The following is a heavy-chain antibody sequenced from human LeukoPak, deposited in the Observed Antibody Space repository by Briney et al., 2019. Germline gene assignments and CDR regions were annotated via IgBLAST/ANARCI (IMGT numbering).Heavy chain of an antibody. CDR3: ARVNILTGYYFDY. CDR2: IYSGGST. D-gene: IGHD3-9*01. V-gene: IGHV3-66*01. Sequence: GGSLRLSCAASGFTVRSNYMSWVRQAPGKGLEWVSVIYSGGSTYYADSVKGRFTISRDNSKNTLYLQMNSLRAEDTAVYYCARVNILTGYYFDYWGQGTLVTVSS. CDR1: GFTVRSNY. J-gene: IGHJ4*02.